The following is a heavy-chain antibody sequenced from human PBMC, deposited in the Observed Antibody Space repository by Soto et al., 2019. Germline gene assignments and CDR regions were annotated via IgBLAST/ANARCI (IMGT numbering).Heavy chain of an antibody. J-gene: IGHJ4*02. D-gene: IGHD1-26*01. CDR1: GGSFSRYS. Sequence: SDTLSPPCPVHGGSFSRYSWPWIRQSPGKGLEWIGQINDGGSANYNPSLKSRVTISVDTSNNEFFLELSSVTAADTAVYYCARGLFSETHYSGGWYFFDYWGQGTLVTVS. CDR2: INDGGSA. V-gene: IGHV4-34*01. CDR3: ARGLFSETHYSGGWYFFDY.